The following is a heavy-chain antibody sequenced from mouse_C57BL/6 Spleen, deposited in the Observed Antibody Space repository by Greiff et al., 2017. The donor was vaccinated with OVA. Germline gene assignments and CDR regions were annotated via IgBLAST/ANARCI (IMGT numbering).Heavy chain of an antibody. Sequence: EVKLMESGGGLVQPGGSLSLSCAASGFTFTDYYMSWVRQPPGKALEWLGFIRNKANGYTTEYSASVKGRFTISRDNSQSILYLQMNALIAEDSATYYCARYPIANFYWYFDVWGTGTTVTVSS. CDR3: ARYPIANFYWYFDV. CDR2: IRNKANGYTT. D-gene: IGHD1-1*01. J-gene: IGHJ1*03. V-gene: IGHV7-3*01. CDR1: GFTFTDYY.